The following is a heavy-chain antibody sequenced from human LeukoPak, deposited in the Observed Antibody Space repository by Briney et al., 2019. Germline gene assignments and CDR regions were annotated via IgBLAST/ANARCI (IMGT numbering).Heavy chain of an antibody. CDR1: GYTFTSYY. J-gene: IGHJ4*02. CDR2: INPSGGST. V-gene: IGHV1-46*01. D-gene: IGHD3-9*01. Sequence: ASVKVSCKASGYTFTSYYMHWVRQAPGQGLEWMGIINPSGGSTSYAQKFQGRVTMTRDTSTSTVYMELSSLRSEDTAVYYCASPYYDILTGYYTPSLLFDYWGQGTLVTVSS. CDR3: ASPYYDILTGYYTPSLLFDY.